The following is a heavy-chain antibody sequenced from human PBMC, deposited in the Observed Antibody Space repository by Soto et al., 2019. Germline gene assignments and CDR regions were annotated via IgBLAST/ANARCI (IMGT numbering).Heavy chain of an antibody. V-gene: IGHV1-18*01. CDR1: GYTFFTYD. CDR3: ASNHGPTTSENGVEP. D-gene: IGHD5-12*01. J-gene: IGHJ5*02. CDR2: ISTYSGDT. Sequence: QVHLVQSGVEVKTPGASVKVSCQASGYTFFTYDISWVRQAPGQGLEWMGWISTYSGDTKYAQKFQGRVTMTTDTATTAAYLELRRLRSDDTAVYYCASNHGPTTSENGVEPWGQGTLVTVSS.